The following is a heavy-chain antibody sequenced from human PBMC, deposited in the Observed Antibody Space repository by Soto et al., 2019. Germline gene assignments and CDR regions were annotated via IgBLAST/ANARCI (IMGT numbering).Heavy chain of an antibody. CDR1: GYTFTSFT. CDR2: INAGNGDT. CDR3: TRAPRGEN. D-gene: IGHD2-21*01. V-gene: IGHV1-3*01. Sequence: SVKVSCKASGYTFTSFTIHWVRQAPGQRLEWMGWINAGNGDTKYSQKFQGRVTVTRDTSASTAYMELISLRSEDTALYYCTRAPRGENWGQAPWSP. J-gene: IGHJ1*01.